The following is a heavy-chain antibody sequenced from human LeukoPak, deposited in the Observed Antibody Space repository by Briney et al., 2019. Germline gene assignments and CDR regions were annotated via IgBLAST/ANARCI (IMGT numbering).Heavy chain of an antibody. J-gene: IGHJ6*03. CDR3: ARASSHSLGYYYYMDV. CDR1: GGSISSSSYY. Sequence: SETLSLTCTVSGGSISSSSYYWSWIRQPAGKGLEWIGRIYISGSTNYNPSLKSRVTMSVDTSKNQFSLKLSSVTAADTAVYYCARASSHSLGYYYYMDVWGKGTTVTISS. CDR2: IYISGST. D-gene: IGHD5-18*01. V-gene: IGHV4-61*02.